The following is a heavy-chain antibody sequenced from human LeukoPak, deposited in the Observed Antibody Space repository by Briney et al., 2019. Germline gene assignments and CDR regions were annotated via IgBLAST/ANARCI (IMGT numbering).Heavy chain of an antibody. J-gene: IGHJ4*02. V-gene: IGHV3-49*04. D-gene: IGHD3-10*01. Sequence: GRPLRLSCTASGITFDDYSVSWVRQAPGKGLEWVGFIRPTSHGSTTDFAASVKGRSSISKDDSKTVAYLQMNSLETEDTAVYYCSSRRFGDFVAGYYWGQGTLVTVSS. CDR1: GITFDDYS. CDR3: SSRRFGDFVAGYY. CDR2: IRPTSHGSTT.